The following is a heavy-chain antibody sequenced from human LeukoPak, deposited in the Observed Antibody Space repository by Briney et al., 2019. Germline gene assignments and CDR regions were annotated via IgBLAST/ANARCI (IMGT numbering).Heavy chain of an antibody. CDR3: ARHTYSSSFIGDSDY. CDR1: GGSISSYY. Sequence: SETLSLTCTVSGGSISSYYWSWIRQPPGKGLEWIGYIYYSGSANYNPSLKSRVTISVDTSKNQFSLKLSSVTAADTAVYHCARHTYSSSFIGDSDYWGQGTLVTVSS. CDR2: IYYSGSA. D-gene: IGHD6-13*01. V-gene: IGHV4-59*08. J-gene: IGHJ4*02.